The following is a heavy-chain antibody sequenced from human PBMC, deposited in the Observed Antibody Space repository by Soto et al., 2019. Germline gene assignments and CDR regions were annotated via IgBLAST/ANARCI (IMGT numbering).Heavy chain of an antibody. CDR2: IYYSGST. V-gene: IGHV4-59*01. Sequence: ASETLSLTCTVSGGSISSYYWSWIRQPPGKGLEWIGYIYYSGSTNYNPSLKSRVTISVDTSKNQFSLKLSSVTAADTAVYYCARTLRGYYDFWSGYPQPYYYYMDVWGKGTTVTVSS. CDR1: GGSISSYY. J-gene: IGHJ6*03. D-gene: IGHD3-3*01. CDR3: ARTLRGYYDFWSGYPQPYYYYMDV.